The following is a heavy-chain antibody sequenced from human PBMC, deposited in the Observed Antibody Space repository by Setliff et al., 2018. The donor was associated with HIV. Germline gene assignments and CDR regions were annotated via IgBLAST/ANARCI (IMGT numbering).Heavy chain of an antibody. D-gene: IGHD3-10*01. V-gene: IGHV4-34*01. CDR1: GGSFSGYY. CDR2: IDHSGST. CDR3: AGGLNYYGSGSYLPLGY. J-gene: IGHJ4*02. Sequence: SETLSLTCAVYGGSFSGYYWTWIRQPPGRGLEWIGEIDHSGSTKYHASLKSRVTISIDTSKNQISLKLSSVTAADTAVYYCAGGLNYYGSGSYLPLGYWGQGTLVTVSS.